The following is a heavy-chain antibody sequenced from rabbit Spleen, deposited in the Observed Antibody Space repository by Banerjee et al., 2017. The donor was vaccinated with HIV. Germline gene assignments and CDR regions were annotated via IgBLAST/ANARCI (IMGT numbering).Heavy chain of an antibody. V-gene: IGHV1S40*01. CDR2: IDSGSSGFT. CDR3: ARDSATSFSSYGMDL. J-gene: IGHJ6*01. CDR1: GFSFSSNYY. D-gene: IGHD1-1*01. Sequence: QSLEESGGDLVKPGASLTLTCTASGFSFSSNYYMCWVRQAPGKGLEWIACIDSGSSGFTYFASWAKGRFTISKTSSTTVTLQMTSLTVADTAIYFCARDSATSFSSYGMDLWGPGTLVTVS.